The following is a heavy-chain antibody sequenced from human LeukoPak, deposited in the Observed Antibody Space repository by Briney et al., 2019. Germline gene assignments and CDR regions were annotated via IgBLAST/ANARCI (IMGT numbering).Heavy chain of an antibody. CDR2: ISDTGNT. J-gene: IGHJ6*03. V-gene: IGHV3-23*01. CDR3: ARVANSGSSGYYHYYHYYYMDV. CDR1: GFTLSSYA. Sequence: GGSLRLSCAASGFTLSSYAMSWVRQAPGKGLEWVSAISDTGNTYHADSVKGRFTISRDNAKNSLYLQMNSLRAEDTAVYYCARVANSGSSGYYHYYHYYYMDVWGKGTTVTVS. D-gene: IGHD3-22*01.